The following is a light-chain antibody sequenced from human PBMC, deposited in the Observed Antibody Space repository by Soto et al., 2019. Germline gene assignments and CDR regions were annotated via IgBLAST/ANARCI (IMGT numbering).Light chain of an antibody. CDR1: QNIENY. CDR3: QQSFGSPPIT. V-gene: IGKV1-39*01. J-gene: IGKJ5*01. CDR2: VAS. Sequence: DIQMTQSPSSLSASLGDTVTISCRASQNIENYLHWYQQKAGKAPEVLLYVASVLKDGVSSRLSGSGYGTDFTLTITNLQPEDFAMYYCQQSFGSPPITFGQGTRLEIK.